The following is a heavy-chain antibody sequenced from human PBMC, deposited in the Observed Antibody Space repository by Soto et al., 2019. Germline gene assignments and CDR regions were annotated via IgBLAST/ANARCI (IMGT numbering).Heavy chain of an antibody. CDR3: ARDFWGSNAFDI. D-gene: IGHD7-27*01. CDR1: GGTFSSYA. CDR2: IIPIFGTA. J-gene: IGHJ3*02. Sequence: SLNVSCKASGGTFSSYAISWVRQAPGQGLEWMGGIIPIFGTANYAQKFQGRVTITADESTSTAYMELSSLRSEDTAVYYCARDFWGSNAFDIWGQGTMVTVSS. V-gene: IGHV1-69*13.